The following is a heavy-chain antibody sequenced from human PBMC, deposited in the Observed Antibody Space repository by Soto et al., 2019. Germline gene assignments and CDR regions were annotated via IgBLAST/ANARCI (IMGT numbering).Heavy chain of an antibody. CDR3: ARAGLDGDYVRVGFDY. Sequence: PSETLSLTCTVSGGSISSYYWSWIRQPPGKGLEWIGYIYYSGSTNYNPSLKSRVTISVDTSKNQFSLKLSSVTAADTAVYYCARAGLDGDYVRVGFDYWGQGTLVTVSS. CDR2: IYYSGST. CDR1: GGSISSYY. J-gene: IGHJ4*02. D-gene: IGHD4-17*01. V-gene: IGHV4-59*01.